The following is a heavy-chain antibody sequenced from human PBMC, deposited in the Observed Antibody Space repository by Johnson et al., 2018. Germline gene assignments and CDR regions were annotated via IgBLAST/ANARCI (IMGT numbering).Heavy chain of an antibody. CDR2: ISYDGSNK. J-gene: IGHJ3*02. Sequence: QVQLVESGGGVVQPGRSLRLSCAASGFTFSSYGMHWVRQAPGKGLEWVAVISYDGSNKYYADSVKGRFTISRDNSKNTLYLQMNSLRAEDTAVYYCARTGYYYDSGRAFEIWGQGTMVTVSS. V-gene: IGHV3-30*03. D-gene: IGHD3-22*01. CDR3: ARTGYYYDSGRAFEI. CDR1: GFTFSSYG.